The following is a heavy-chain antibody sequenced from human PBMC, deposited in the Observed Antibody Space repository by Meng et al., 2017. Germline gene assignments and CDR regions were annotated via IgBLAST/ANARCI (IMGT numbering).Heavy chain of an antibody. CDR2: LIPIFGTA. CDR1: GGTFSSYA. D-gene: IGHD4-11*01. V-gene: IGHV1-69*01. Sequence: LVTVGSAEKKPGSSAKVSCKASGGTFSSYAICWVRQAPGQGLEWMGVLIPIFGTANYAQKFQGRDTITADDSTSTDYMELSSLRSEDTAVYYCARDDYSNYLPFDYWGQGTLVTVSS. J-gene: IGHJ4*02. CDR3: ARDDYSNYLPFDY.